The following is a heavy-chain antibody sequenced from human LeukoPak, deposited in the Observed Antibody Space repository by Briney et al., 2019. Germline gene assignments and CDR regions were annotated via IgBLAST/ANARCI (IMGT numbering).Heavy chain of an antibody. CDR1: GFTFDDYG. D-gene: IGHD2-15*01. V-gene: IGHV3-9*01. CDR2: ISWNSGSI. CDR3: AKEHCRGGGCYLDAFDI. J-gene: IGHJ3*02. Sequence: QPGGSLRLSCAASGFTFDDYGMHWVRQGPGKGLEWVSGISWNSGSIGYADSVKGRFTISRDSANKSLYLQMNSLRPEDTALYYCAKEHCRGGGCYLDAFDIWGQGTLVTVSS.